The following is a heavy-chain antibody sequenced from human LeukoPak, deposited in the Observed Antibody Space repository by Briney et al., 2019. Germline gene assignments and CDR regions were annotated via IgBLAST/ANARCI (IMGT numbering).Heavy chain of an antibody. CDR2: IGGSGGTT. CDR3: AREIGEFDY. CDR1: GFSFSNFA. Sequence: GGSLRLSCAASGFSFSNFAMGWVRQAPGKGLEWVSIIGGSGGTTYYADYVKGRFTVSRDNSKNTLYLHMSSLRAEDTAVYYCAREIGEFDYWGQGTLVTVSS. J-gene: IGHJ4*02. V-gene: IGHV3-23*01. D-gene: IGHD3-3*01.